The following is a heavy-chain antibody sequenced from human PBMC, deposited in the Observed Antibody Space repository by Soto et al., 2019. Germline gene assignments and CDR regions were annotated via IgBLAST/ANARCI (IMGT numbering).Heavy chain of an antibody. V-gene: IGHV3-53*01. J-gene: IGHJ4*02. D-gene: IGHD3-16*02. CDR2: MYSGGST. CDR1: GSKAGSTY. Sequence: GGSLTPSCEAYGSKAGSTYMTWVRQAPGEGLQLVSIMYSGGSTFYADSVKGRFTVSRDDSKNTLYLQMNNLTVGDTGVYYCTKTRSASRSPSDYWGQGTLVTVSS. CDR3: TKTRSASRSPSDY.